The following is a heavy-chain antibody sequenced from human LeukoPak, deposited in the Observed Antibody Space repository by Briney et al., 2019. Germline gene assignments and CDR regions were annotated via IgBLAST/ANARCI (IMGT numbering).Heavy chain of an antibody. V-gene: IGHV3-21*01. CDR1: GFTFSSYS. D-gene: IGHD6-19*01. Sequence: KAGGSLRLSCAASGFTFSSYSMNWVRQAPGKGLEWVSSISSSSSYIYYADSVKGRFTISRDNAKNSLYLQMNSLRAKDTAVYYCARDAPGSSGWYLSYGMTSGAKGPRSPSPQ. CDR3: ARDAPGSSGWYLSYGMTS. CDR2: ISSSSSYI. J-gene: IGHJ6*04.